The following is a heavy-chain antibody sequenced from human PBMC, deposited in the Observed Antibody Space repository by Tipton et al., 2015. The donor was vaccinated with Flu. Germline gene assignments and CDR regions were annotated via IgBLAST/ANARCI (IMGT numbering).Heavy chain of an antibody. V-gene: IGHV4-59*01. CDR2: IYYSGST. CDR1: GGSISSYY. Sequence: TLSLTCTVSGGSISSYYWSWIRQPPGKGLEWIGCIYYSGSTNYNPFLKGRVTISVDTSKNQFSLKLSSVTAADTAVYYCAGSMYYYDSSGYTGGQGTLVTVSS. CDR3: AGSMYYYDSSGYT. J-gene: IGHJ4*02. D-gene: IGHD3-22*01.